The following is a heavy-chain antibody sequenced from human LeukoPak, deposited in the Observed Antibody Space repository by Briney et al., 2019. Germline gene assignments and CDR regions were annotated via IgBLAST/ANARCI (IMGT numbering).Heavy chain of an antibody. V-gene: IGHV3-23*01. CDR1: GFTFSSYA. J-gene: IGHJ4*02. Sequence: GGSLRLSCAASGFTFSSYAVSWVRQAPGKGLEWASAISGSGGSTYYADSVKGRFTISRDNSKNTLYLQMNSLRAEDTAVYYCARDPYSYGYFDYWGQGTLVTVSS. CDR2: ISGSGGST. D-gene: IGHD5-18*01. CDR3: ARDPYSYGYFDY.